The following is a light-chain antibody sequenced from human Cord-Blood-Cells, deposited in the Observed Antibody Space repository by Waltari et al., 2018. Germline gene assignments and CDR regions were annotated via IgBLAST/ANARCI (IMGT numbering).Light chain of an antibody. CDR1: SSDVGGHNY. J-gene: IGLJ1*01. CDR2: DVS. Sequence: QSALTQPASVSGSPGQSITISCTGTSSDVGGHNYVSWYQQHPGKAPKLMIYDVSNRPSGGSNRFSGSKSGNTASLTISGLQAEDEADYYCSSYTSSSTLVFGTGTKVTVL. CDR3: SSYTSSSTLV. V-gene: IGLV2-14*01.